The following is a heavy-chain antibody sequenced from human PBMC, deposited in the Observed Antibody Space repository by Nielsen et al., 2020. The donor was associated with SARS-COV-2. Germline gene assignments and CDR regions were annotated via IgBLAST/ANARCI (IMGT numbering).Heavy chain of an antibody. CDR2: ISWNSGSI. CDR3: AKDLDGDSDY. D-gene: IGHD4-17*01. J-gene: IGHJ4*02. Sequence: SLMISRAASGFTFDDYAMHWVRQAPGKGLEWVSGISWNSGSIGYADSVKGRFTISRDNAKNSLYLQMNSLRAEDTALYYCAKDLDGDSDYWGQGTLVTVSS. CDR1: GFTFDDYA. V-gene: IGHV3-9*01.